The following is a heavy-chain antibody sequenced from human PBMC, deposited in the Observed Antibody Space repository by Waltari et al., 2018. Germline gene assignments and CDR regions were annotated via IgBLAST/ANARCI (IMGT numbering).Heavy chain of an antibody. D-gene: IGHD6-13*01. V-gene: IGHV1-18*01. CDR2: ISAYNGNT. J-gene: IGHJ4*02. Sequence: QLQLVQSGAEVKKPGASVKVSCQGSGFIFSIYGITWVRQAPGQGLEWMGWISAYNGNTNYEQKFQGRVTMTTDTSTSTAYMELRSLRSDDTAVYYCARDDVDSSSFGGFWGQGTLVTVSS. CDR1: GFIFSIYG. CDR3: ARDDVDSSSFGGF.